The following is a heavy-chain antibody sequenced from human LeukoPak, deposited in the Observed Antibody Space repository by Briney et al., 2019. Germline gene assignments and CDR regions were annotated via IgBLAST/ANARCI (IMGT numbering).Heavy chain of an antibody. Sequence: GGPLRLSCAASGFTVSSNYMSWVRQAPGKGLEWVSVIYSGGFTYYADSVKGRFSISRDNSKNTLYLQMNSLRAEDTAVYYCARAGRGSYPIDYWGQGTLVTVSS. J-gene: IGHJ4*02. CDR3: ARAGRGSYPIDY. V-gene: IGHV3-66*01. D-gene: IGHD1-26*01. CDR1: GFTVSSNY. CDR2: IYSGGFT.